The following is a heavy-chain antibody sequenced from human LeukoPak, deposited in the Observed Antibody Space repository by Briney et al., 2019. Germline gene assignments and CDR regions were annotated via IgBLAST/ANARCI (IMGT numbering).Heavy chain of an antibody. V-gene: IGHV1-46*01. CDR2: INPSGGST. Sequence: GASVKVSCKASGYTFTSYYMHWVRQAPGQGLEWMGLINPSGGSTSYAQKFQGRVTMTRDTSTSTVYMELSSLRSEDTAVYYCARVAKVWGSYRSPDYWGQGTLVTVSS. J-gene: IGHJ4*02. D-gene: IGHD3-16*02. CDR3: ARVAKVWGSYRSPDY. CDR1: GYTFTSYY.